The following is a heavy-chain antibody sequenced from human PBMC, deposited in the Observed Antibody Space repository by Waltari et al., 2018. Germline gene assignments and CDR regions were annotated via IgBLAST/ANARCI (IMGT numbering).Heavy chain of an antibody. J-gene: IGHJ3*02. D-gene: IGHD2-21*02. CDR2: ISHSGTT. Sequence: QVQLQQWGAGLLKPSETLSLTCAVYGGSFSGYYWSWIRQPPGKGLEWIGGISHSGTTNYNPSLKSRVTISLDTSKNQFSLKLSSVTAADTAVYYCARQEIIVEVTGDGFDIWGQGTMVTVSS. CDR3: ARQEIIVEVTGDGFDI. CDR1: GGSFSGYY. V-gene: IGHV4-34*01.